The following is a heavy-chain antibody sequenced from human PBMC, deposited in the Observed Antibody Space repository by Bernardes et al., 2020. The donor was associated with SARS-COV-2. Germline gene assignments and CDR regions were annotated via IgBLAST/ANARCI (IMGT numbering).Heavy chain of an antibody. CDR1: GFTFSNCG. Sequence: GGSLRLSCAASGFTFSNCGMSWVRQTPGKGLEWVSSISSSGGLTYYADSVKGRFTISRDNSKNTLYLQMYSLRAEDTAIYYCAKIAVTGNWYFDLWGRGTLVTVSS. CDR2: ISSSGGLT. D-gene: IGHD6-19*01. V-gene: IGHV3-23*01. J-gene: IGHJ2*01. CDR3: AKIAVTGNWYFDL.